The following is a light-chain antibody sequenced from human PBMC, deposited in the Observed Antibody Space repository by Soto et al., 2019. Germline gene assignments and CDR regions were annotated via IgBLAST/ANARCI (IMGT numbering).Light chain of an antibody. J-gene: IGLJ2*01. Sequence: QSALTQPRSVSGSPGQSVTISCNGTSSDVGGYNYVSWYQQHPGKAPKFMIYDVSKRPSGVPDRFSGSKSGNTASLTISGLQAEDEADYYCCSYAGSYTLLFGGGTKLTVL. CDR1: SSDVGGYNY. V-gene: IGLV2-11*01. CDR3: CSYAGSYTLL. CDR2: DVS.